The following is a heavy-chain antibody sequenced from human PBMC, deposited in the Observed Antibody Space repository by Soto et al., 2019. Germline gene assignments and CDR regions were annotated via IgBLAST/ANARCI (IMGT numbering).Heavy chain of an antibody. Sequence: GGSLRFSCASSVFTFSSYSMNCVRHSPGKGLEWVSFISSSSTTIYYADSVKGRFTISRDNAKNSLYLQMNSLRDEDTAVYYCARSEEVFWSGRNWFDSWGKATLRTV. CDR1: VFTFSSYS. D-gene: IGHD3-3*01. CDR3: ARSEEVFWSGRNWFDS. CDR2: ISSSSTTI. J-gene: IGHJ5*01. V-gene: IGHV3-48*02.